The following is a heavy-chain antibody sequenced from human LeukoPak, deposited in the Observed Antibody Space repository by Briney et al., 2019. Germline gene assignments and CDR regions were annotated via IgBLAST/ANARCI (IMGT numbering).Heavy chain of an antibody. CDR3: ARDTTPYCGGDCYSGFDY. D-gene: IGHD2-21*01. CDR2: IIPIFGTA. Sequence: SVKVSCKASGGTFSSYAISWVRQAPGQGLEWMGGIIPIFGTANYAQKFQGRVTITTDESTSTAYMELSSLRSEDTAVYYCARDTTPYCGGDCYSGFDYWGQGTLVTVSS. CDR1: GGTFSSYA. V-gene: IGHV1-69*05. J-gene: IGHJ4*02.